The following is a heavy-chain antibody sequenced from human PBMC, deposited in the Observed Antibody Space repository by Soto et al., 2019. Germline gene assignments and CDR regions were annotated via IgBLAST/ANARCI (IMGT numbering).Heavy chain of an antibody. D-gene: IGHD4-17*01. CDR2: IIPIFGTA. J-gene: IGHJ6*02. CDR3: ARDPHTEDDCGDYRRYYYYGMDV. V-gene: IGHV1-69*13. Sequence: ASVKVSCKTSGYTFTNFGLSWVRQAPGQGLEWMGGIIPIFGTANYAQKFQGRVTITADGSTSTAYMELSSLRSEDTAVYYCARDPHTEDDCGDYRRYYYYGMDVWGQGTTVTVSS. CDR1: GYTFTNFG.